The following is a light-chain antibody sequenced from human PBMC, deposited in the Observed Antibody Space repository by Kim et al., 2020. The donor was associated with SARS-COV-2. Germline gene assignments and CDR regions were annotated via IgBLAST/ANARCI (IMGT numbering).Light chain of an antibody. CDR2: ATS. Sequence: DIQMTQSPSSLSASVGDRVTITCRASQSITSHLNWYQQKPGKAPNLLIYATSSLQSGVPSRFSGSGYGTDFTLTISSLQPEDFATYYCQQTYSTPITFGQGTRLEIK. CDR3: QQTYSTPIT. V-gene: IGKV1-39*01. CDR1: QSITSH. J-gene: IGKJ5*01.